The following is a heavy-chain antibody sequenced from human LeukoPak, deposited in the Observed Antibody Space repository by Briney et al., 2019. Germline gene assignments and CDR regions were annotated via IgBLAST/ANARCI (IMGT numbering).Heavy chain of an antibody. J-gene: IGHJ3*02. D-gene: IGHD3-22*01. CDR3: AGAYYDSSGYYLNDAFDI. Sequence: GSLRLSCAASGFTVSSNYMSWVRQAPGKGLEWVSVIYSGGSTYYADSVKGRFTISRDNSKNTLYLQMNSLRAEDTAVYYCAGAYYDSSGYYLNDAFDIWGQGTMVTVSS. V-gene: IGHV3-53*01. CDR2: IYSGGST. CDR1: GFTVSSNY.